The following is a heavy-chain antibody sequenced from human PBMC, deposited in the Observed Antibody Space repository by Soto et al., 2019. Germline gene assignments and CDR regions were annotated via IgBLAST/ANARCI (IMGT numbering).Heavy chain of an antibody. D-gene: IGHD3-3*01. Sequence: GGSLRLSCAASGFTFSSYWMHWVCQAPGKGLVWVSRINSDGSSTSYADSVKGRFTISRDNAKNTLYLQMNSLRAEDTAVYYCARDMEGYYYGMDVWGQGTTVTVSS. CDR1: GFTFSSYW. J-gene: IGHJ6*02. CDR3: ARDMEGYYYGMDV. CDR2: INSDGSST. V-gene: IGHV3-74*01.